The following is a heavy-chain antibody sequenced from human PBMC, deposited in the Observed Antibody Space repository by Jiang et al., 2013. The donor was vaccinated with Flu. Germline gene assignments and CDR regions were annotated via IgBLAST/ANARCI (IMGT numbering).Heavy chain of an antibody. CDR2: IWYDGSNK. CDR3: ARGGRWLQLRVDY. D-gene: IGHD5-24*01. J-gene: IGHJ4*02. V-gene: IGHV3-33*01. Sequence: GRSLRLSCAASGFTFSSYGMHWVRQAPGKGLEWVAVIWYDGSNKYYADSVKGRFTISRDNSKNTLYLQMNSLRAEDTAVYYCARGGRWLQLRVDYWGQGTLVTVSS. CDR1: GFTFSSYG.